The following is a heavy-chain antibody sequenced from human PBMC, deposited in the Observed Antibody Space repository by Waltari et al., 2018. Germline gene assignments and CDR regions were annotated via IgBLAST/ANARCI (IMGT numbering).Heavy chain of an antibody. D-gene: IGHD3-16*02. J-gene: IGHJ4*02. CDR2: ISAYNGNT. CDR1: GSTFTSYG. V-gene: IGHV1-18*01. CDR3: ARQYDYVWGSYRYFDY. Sequence: QVQLVQSGAEVKKPGASVKVSCKASGSTFTSYGIRGVRQAPGQGLEWMGWISAYNGNTNYAQKLQGRVTMTTDTSTSTAYMELRSLRSDDTAVYYCARQYDYVWGSYRYFDYWGQGTLVTVSS.